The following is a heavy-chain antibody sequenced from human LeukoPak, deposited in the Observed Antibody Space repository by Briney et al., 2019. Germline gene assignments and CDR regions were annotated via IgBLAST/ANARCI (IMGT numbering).Heavy chain of an antibody. CDR3: AREDSLYYYDSSGSPDAFDI. CDR1: GYSISSGYY. Sequence: SETLSLTSTVSGYSISSGYYWGWIRQPPGKGLEWIGSIYHSGSTYYNPSLKSRVTISVDTSKNQFSLKLSSVTAADTAVYYCAREDSLYYYDSSGSPDAFDIWGQGTMVTVSS. CDR2: IYHSGST. D-gene: IGHD3-22*01. J-gene: IGHJ3*02. V-gene: IGHV4-38-2*02.